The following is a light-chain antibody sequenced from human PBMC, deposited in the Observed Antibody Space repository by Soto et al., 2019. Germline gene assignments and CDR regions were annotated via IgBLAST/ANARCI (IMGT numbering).Light chain of an antibody. CDR1: QSISSY. J-gene: IGKJ4*01. CDR3: QQSYSTLLT. V-gene: IGKV1-39*01. CDR2: DAS. Sequence: DIQMTQSPSSLSASVGDRVTITCQASQSISSYLNWYQQKPGKAPKLLIYDASSLQSGVPSRFSGSGSGTDFTLTISSLQPEDFATYYCQQSYSTLLTFGGGTKVDIK.